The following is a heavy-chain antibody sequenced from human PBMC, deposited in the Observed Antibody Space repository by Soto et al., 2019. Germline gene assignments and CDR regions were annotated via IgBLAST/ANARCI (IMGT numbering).Heavy chain of an antibody. CDR3: VKDRMDHNSVWDPFDV. V-gene: IGHV3-23*01. CDR1: GFSFDMFA. Sequence: PGGSLRLSCAASGFSFDMFAMTWVRQTPGRGLQWVSSIGGADDTYYADSVRGRLTISRDNSKKMMFLQMNSLRIDDTAVYYCVKDRMDHNSVWDPFDVWGPGTVVTV. CDR2: IGGADDT. D-gene: IGHD1-20*01. J-gene: IGHJ3*01.